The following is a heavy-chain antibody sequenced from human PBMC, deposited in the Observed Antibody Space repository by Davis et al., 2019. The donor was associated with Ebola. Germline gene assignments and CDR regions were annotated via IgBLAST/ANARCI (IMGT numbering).Heavy chain of an antibody. CDR1: GYTFTSYG. Sequence: ASVKVSCKASGYTFTSYGISWVRQAPGQGLEWMGWISAYNGNTNYAQKFQGRVTITADESTSTAYMELSSLRSEDTAVYYCARDKGLTLSYMDVWGKGTTVTVSS. CDR3: ARDKGLTLSYMDV. CDR2: ISAYNGNT. J-gene: IGHJ6*03. D-gene: IGHD3/OR15-3a*01. V-gene: IGHV1-18*01.